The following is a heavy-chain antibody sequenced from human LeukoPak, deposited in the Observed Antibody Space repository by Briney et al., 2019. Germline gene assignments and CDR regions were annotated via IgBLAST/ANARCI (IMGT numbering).Heavy chain of an antibody. CDR1: GYTFTSYG. V-gene: IGHV1-18*01. CDR2: ISAYNGNT. Sequence: VASVKVSCKASGYTFTSYGISWVRQAPGQGLEWMGWISAYNGNTNYAQKLQGRVTMTTDTSTSTAYMELRSLRSDDTAVYYCARVNESYQGSYYYYYMDVWGKGTTVTVSS. CDR3: ARVNESYQGSYYYYYMDV. J-gene: IGHJ6*03. D-gene: IGHD1-26*01.